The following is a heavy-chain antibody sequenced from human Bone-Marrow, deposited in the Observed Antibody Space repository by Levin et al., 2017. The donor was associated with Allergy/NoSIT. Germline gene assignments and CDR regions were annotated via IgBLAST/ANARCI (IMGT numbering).Heavy chain of an antibody. D-gene: IGHD2/OR15-2a*01. J-gene: IGHJ4*02. V-gene: IGHV2-5*02. CDR3: AHTFYDATSYYVNTLYFDS. CDR2: IYWDDDK. CDR1: GFSLSTSGVA. Sequence: SGPTLVKPTQTLTLTCTFSGFSLSTSGVAVGWIRQPPGKALEWLAVIYWDDDKRYSPSLQSRLTITKDISKNQVVLTMSNMDPVDTATYYCAHTFYDATSYYVNTLYFDSWGQGTLVTVSS.